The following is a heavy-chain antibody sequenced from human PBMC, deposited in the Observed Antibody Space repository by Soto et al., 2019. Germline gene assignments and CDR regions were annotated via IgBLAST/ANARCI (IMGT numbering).Heavy chain of an antibody. CDR2: ISYDGSNK. J-gene: IGHJ4*02. CDR3: AREASGDPGCYFDY. V-gene: IGHV3-30-3*01. CDR1: GFTFSSYA. Sequence: QVQLVESGGGVVQPGRSLRLSCAASGFTFSSYAMHWVRQAPGKGLEWVAVISYDGSNKYYADSVKGRFTISRDNSKNTLYLQMNSLRAEDTAVYYCAREASGDPGCYFDYWGQGTLVTVSS. D-gene: IGHD2-21*02.